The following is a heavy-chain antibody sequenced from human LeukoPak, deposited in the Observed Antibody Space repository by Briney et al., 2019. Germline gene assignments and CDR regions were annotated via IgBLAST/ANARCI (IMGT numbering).Heavy chain of an antibody. CDR3: AKIGPLVVVVPAAPDEYGMDV. Sequence: GGSLRLSCAASGFTFSSYGMHGVRQAPGKGLEWVAVISYDGSNKYYADSVKGRFTISRDNSKNTLYLQMNSLGAEDTAVYYCAKIGPLVVVVPAAPDEYGMDVWGKGTTVTVSS. J-gene: IGHJ6*04. CDR2: ISYDGSNK. D-gene: IGHD2-2*01. V-gene: IGHV3-30*18. CDR1: GFTFSSYG.